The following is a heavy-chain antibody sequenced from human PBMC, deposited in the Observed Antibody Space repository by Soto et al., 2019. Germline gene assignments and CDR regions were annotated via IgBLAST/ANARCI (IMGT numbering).Heavy chain of an antibody. D-gene: IGHD3-10*01. Sequence: QVQLQESGPGLVKPSETLSLTCTVSGGSISSYYWSWIRQPPGKGLEWIGYIYYSGSTNYNPSLKNRVTISVDTSKNQFSLKLSSVTAADTAVYYCASYYGSGSYGDWGQGTLVTVSS. CDR1: GGSISSYY. CDR3: ASYYGSGSYGD. V-gene: IGHV4-59*01. J-gene: IGHJ4*02. CDR2: IYYSGST.